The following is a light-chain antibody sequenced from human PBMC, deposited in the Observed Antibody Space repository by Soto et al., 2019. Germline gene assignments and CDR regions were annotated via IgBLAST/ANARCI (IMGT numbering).Light chain of an antibody. CDR1: QSVSSN. CDR2: GAS. V-gene: IGKV3-15*01. J-gene: IGKJ1*01. CDR3: QQYYYWWT. Sequence: EIVMTQSPATLSVSPGERATLSCRASQSVSSNLAWYQQKPGQAPRLLIYGASTRATGIPARFSASGSGTEFTLTISSLQSEDFAVYYCQQYYYWWTFGQGTKVEIK.